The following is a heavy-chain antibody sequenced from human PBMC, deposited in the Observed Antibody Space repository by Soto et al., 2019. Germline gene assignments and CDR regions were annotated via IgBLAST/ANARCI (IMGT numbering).Heavy chain of an antibody. Sequence: SETLSLTCAFYGTSFSGYYWIWIRQPPGKGLEWIGEINHSGSTNYNPSLKSRVAISVDTSKNQFSLTLSSVTAADTAIYFCASLETGAPRAPDYWGQGTLVTVSS. D-gene: IGHD7-27*01. J-gene: IGHJ4*02. CDR2: INHSGST. CDR3: ASLETGAPRAPDY. V-gene: IGHV4-34*01. CDR1: GTSFSGYY.